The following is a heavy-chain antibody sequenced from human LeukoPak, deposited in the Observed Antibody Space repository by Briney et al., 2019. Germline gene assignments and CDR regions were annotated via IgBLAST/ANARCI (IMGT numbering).Heavy chain of an antibody. D-gene: IGHD6-13*01. V-gene: IGHV1-2*06. Sequence: ASVKVSCKASGYTFTGYYMHWVRQAPGQGLEWMGRINPNSGGTNYAQKFQGRVTMTRDTSVSTAYMELSRLRSDDTAVYYCARGGSSWYYFDYWGQGTPVTVSS. CDR2: INPNSGGT. J-gene: IGHJ4*02. CDR3: ARGGSSWYYFDY. CDR1: GYTFTGYY.